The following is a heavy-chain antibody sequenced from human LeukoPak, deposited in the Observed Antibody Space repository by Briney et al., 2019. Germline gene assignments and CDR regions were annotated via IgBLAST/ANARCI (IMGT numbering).Heavy chain of an antibody. D-gene: IGHD3-22*01. CDR1: GFTFRSYG. V-gene: IGHV3-21*01. J-gene: IGHJ4*02. CDR2: ISSTSTYI. CDR3: ARDHYYYDSRELEY. Sequence: GGSLILSCAASGFTFRSYGMNWVRQAPGKGMEWVSSISSTSTYIYYADSVKGRFTISRDNANNSLYLHMDSLRAEDSAVYFCARDHYYYDSRELEYWGLGTLVTVSS.